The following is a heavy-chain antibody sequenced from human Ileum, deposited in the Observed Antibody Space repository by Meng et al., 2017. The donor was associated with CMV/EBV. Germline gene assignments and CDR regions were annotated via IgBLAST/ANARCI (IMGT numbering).Heavy chain of an antibody. D-gene: IGHD5-24*01. V-gene: IGHV3-30*04. CDR3: ARDGGGGYNQIDY. J-gene: IGHJ4*02. CDR2: ISDYGGNQ. Sequence: ASGFTFRTYAMQWVRQAPGKGLESVAVISDYGGNQYDADSVKGRFTISRDNSKNTLYLQMNSLRVQDTAVYYCARDGGGGYNQIDYWGQGTLVTVSS. CDR1: GFTFRTYA.